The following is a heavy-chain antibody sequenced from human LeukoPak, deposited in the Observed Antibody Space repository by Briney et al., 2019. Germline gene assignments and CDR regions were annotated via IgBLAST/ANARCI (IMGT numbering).Heavy chain of an antibody. CDR3: ARGGAGTAYYDWDFFRFDY. J-gene: IGHJ4*02. V-gene: IGHV1-2*02. D-gene: IGHD5-12*01. CDR2: INPNSGGT. CDR1: GYTFTGYY. Sequence: ASVKVSCKASGYTFTGYYMHWVRQAPGQGLEWMGWINPNSGGTSYAQRFQGRVTLTRDTSTSTAYMELSRLRSGDTAVYYCARGGAGTAYYDWDFFRFDYWGQGTLVTVSS.